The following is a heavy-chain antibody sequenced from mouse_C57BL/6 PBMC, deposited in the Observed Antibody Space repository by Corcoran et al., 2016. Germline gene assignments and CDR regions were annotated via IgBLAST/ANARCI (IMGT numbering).Heavy chain of an antibody. CDR2: INPNNGGT. CDR1: GYTFTDYN. D-gene: IGHD1-1*01. Sequence: EVQLQQSGPELVKPGASVKIPCKASGYTFTDYNMDWVKQSHGKSLEWIGDINPNNGGTIYNQKFKGKATLTVDKSCSTAYMELRSLTSEDTAVYYCATYGSSYGYFDVWGTGTTVTVSS. V-gene: IGHV1-18*01. CDR3: ATYGSSYGYFDV. J-gene: IGHJ1*03.